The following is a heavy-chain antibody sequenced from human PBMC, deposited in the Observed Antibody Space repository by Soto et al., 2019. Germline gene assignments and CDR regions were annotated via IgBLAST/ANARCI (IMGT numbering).Heavy chain of an antibody. CDR3: AKDRPGRAARGHFDY. CDR1: GFTFSNYG. J-gene: IGHJ4*02. Sequence: QVQLVESGGGVVQPGRSLRLSCAASGFTFSNYGLHWVRQAPGKGLEWVAVSSSDGTNEYYADSVKDRFIISRDNCNNTLHLQMNSLRPEEGAVYFCAKDRPGRAARGHFDYWGQGILVSVSS. D-gene: IGHD3-10*01. V-gene: IGHV3-30*18. CDR2: SSSDGTNE.